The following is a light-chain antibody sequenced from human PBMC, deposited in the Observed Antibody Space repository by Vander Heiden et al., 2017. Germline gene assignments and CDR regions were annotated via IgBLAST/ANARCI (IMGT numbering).Light chain of an antibody. CDR2: GAS. Sequence: EIVMTQSPVTLSVSQGERATLSCRASQSVSSNVAWYQQNPGQAPRLLIYGASTRATDSPARCSGSGSGTVFSLTISILQSEDFAVDYCQQDNTCPIIFGQGTQLDIK. V-gene: IGKV3-15*01. J-gene: IGKJ5*01. CDR3: QQDNTCPII. CDR1: QSVSSN.